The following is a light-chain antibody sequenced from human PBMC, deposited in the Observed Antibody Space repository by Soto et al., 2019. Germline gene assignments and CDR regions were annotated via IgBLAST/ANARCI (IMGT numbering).Light chain of an antibody. Sequence: EIVLTQSPGTLFLSPGERATLSCRASQNVRSNYLAWYQQKPGQAPRLLIFDASSRATGIPARFSGSGSGTDFTLTISRLDPEDFAVYYCQQYAGSLTFGGGTKVEI. CDR3: QQYAGSLT. CDR1: QNVRSNY. CDR2: DAS. V-gene: IGKV3-20*01. J-gene: IGKJ4*01.